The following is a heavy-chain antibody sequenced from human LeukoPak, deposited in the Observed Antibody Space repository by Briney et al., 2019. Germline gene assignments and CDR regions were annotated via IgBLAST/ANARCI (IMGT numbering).Heavy chain of an antibody. J-gene: IGHJ4*02. CDR2: ISSSSSYI. Sequence: GGSLRLSCAASGFTFSSNGMSWVRQAPGKGLEWVSSISSSSSYIYYADSVKGRFTISRDNAKNSLYLQMNSLRAEDTAVYYCARGVLWFGELNYFDYWGQGTLVTVSS. CDR1: GFTFSSNG. CDR3: ARGVLWFGELNYFDY. D-gene: IGHD3-10*01. V-gene: IGHV3-21*01.